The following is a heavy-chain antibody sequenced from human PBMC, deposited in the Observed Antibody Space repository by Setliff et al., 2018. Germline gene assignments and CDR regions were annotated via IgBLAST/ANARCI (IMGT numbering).Heavy chain of an antibody. CDR2: INQDGSEK. Sequence: GGSLRLSCAASGFTFSSYWMSWVRQAPGKGLEWVANINQDGSEKYYVDSVKGRFTISRDNAKDSLHLQMNSLRADDTAVYYCARPGRSNYWDSFDYWGQGTQGTSPQ. CDR3: ARPGRSNYWDSFDY. J-gene: IGHJ4*02. CDR1: GFTFSSYW. V-gene: IGHV3-7*01. D-gene: IGHD3-10*01.